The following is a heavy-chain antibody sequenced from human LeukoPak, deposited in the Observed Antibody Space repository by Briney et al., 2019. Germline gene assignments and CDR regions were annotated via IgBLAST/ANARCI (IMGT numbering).Heavy chain of an antibody. Sequence: PGGSLRLSCAASGFTFSSYAIHWVRQAPGKGLEWVAVISYDGSNKYYADSEKGRFTISRDNSKNTLYLQMNSLRAEDTAVYYCARGSLPGEVGWYFDLWGRGTLVTVSS. D-gene: IGHD7-27*01. CDR3: ARGSLPGEVGWYFDL. J-gene: IGHJ2*01. CDR1: GFTFSSYA. CDR2: ISYDGSNK. V-gene: IGHV3-30*04.